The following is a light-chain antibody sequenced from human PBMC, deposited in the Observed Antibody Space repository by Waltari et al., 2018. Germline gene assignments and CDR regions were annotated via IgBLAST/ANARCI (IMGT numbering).Light chain of an antibody. CDR1: QSLLYNSNNKNY. J-gene: IGKJ2*01. CDR2: WAS. CDR3: QQYYSIPYT. Sequence: DIVMTQSPDSLAVSLGERATINCKSSQSLLYNSNNKNYLAWYQLKPGQPPRLLIYWASTRESGVPDRFSGSGSGTDFTLTISSLQAEDVAVYYCQQYYSIPYTFGQGTELEIK. V-gene: IGKV4-1*01.